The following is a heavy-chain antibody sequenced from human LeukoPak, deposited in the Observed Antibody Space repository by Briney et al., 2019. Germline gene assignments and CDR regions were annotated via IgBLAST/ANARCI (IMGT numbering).Heavy chain of an antibody. Sequence: ASVKVSCKASGGTFSSYAISWVRQAPGQGLEWKGWISAYNGNTNYAQKLQGRVTMTTDTSTSTAYMELRSLRSDDTAVYYCAANRKAVVTPYDYWGQGTLVTVSS. D-gene: IGHD4-23*01. J-gene: IGHJ4*02. CDR3: AANRKAVVTPYDY. V-gene: IGHV1-18*01. CDR1: GGTFSSYA. CDR2: ISAYNGNT.